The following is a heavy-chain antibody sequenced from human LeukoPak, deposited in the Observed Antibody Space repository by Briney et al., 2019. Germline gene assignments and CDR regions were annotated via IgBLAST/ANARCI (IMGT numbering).Heavy chain of an antibody. Sequence: SVKVSCKASGGTFSSYAISWVRQAPGQGLEWMGGIIPIFGTANYAQKFQGRVTITADESTSTAYMELSSLRSEDTAVYYCARVSGILEGDSTYYFDHWGQGTLVTVSS. CDR3: ARVSGILEGDSTYYFDH. D-gene: IGHD1-26*01. V-gene: IGHV1-69*13. J-gene: IGHJ4*02. CDR2: IIPIFGTA. CDR1: GGTFSSYA.